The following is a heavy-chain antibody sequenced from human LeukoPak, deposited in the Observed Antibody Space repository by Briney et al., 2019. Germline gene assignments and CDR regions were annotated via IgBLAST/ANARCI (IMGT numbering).Heavy chain of an antibody. CDR2: IWYDGSNK. Sequence: PGRSLRLSCAASGFTFSSYGMHWVRQAPGKGLEWVAVIWYDGSNKYYADSVKGRFTISRDNSKNTLYLQMDSLRAEDTAVYYCAKDGSSYSSSSYMDVWGKGTTVTVSS. CDR3: AKDGSSYSSSSYMDV. CDR1: GFTFSSYG. J-gene: IGHJ6*03. V-gene: IGHV3-33*06. D-gene: IGHD6-13*01.